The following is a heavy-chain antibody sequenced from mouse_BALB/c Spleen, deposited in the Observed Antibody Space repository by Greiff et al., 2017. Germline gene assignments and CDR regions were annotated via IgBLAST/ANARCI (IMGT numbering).Heavy chain of an antibody. Sequence: EVQVVESGGGLVQPGGSRKLSCAASGFTFSSFGMHWVRQAPEKGLEWVAYISSGSSTIYYADTVKGRFTISRDNPKNTLFLQMTSLRSEDTAMYYCARPYYDYDGAWFAYWGQGTLVTVSA. CDR2: ISSGSSTI. CDR1: GFTFSSFG. V-gene: IGHV5-17*02. D-gene: IGHD2-4*01. J-gene: IGHJ3*01. CDR3: ARPYYDYDGAWFAY.